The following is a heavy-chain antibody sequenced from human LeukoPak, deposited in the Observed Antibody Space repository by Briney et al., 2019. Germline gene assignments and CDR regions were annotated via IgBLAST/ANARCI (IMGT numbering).Heavy chain of an antibody. Sequence: GGSLRLSCAASGFTFSSYSMDWGRQAPGKGLEWGGFIRSKAYVGTTEYAACVKGRFTIARDESKSIDYLQMNSLKTEDTDVYYCTSEIKIMIPFGGGRINDYWGQGTLVTVSS. J-gene: IGHJ4*02. CDR1: GFTFSSYS. D-gene: IGHD3-16*01. V-gene: IGHV3-49*04. CDR2: IRSKAYVGTT. CDR3: TSEIKIMIPFGGGRINDY.